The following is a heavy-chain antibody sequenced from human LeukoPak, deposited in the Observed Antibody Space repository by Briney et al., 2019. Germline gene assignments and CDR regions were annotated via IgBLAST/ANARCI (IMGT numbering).Heavy chain of an antibody. V-gene: IGHV1-2*02. Sequence: ASVKVSCKASGYTFTGNSMHWVRQAPGQGLEWMGWINPNSGGTNYAQKFQGRVTMTRDTSISTAYMELSSLRSDDTAVYYCARDLKSTVIPTYYYGLDVWGQGTTVTVSS. CDR2: INPNSGGT. D-gene: IGHD3-22*01. CDR3: ARDLKSTVIPTYYYGLDV. J-gene: IGHJ6*02. CDR1: GYTFTGNS.